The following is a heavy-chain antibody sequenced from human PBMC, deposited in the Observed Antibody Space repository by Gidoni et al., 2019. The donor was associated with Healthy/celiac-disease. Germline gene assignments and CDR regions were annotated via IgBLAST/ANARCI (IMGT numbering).Heavy chain of an antibody. CDR1: GGSFSGYY. V-gene: IGHV4-34*01. J-gene: IGHJ4*02. Sequence: QVQLQQWGAGLLKPSETLSLTCAVYGGSFSGYYWSWIRQPPGKGLEWIGEINHSGSTNYNPSLKSRVTISVDTSKNQFSLKLSSVTAADTAVYYCARGGGYSGYDSPDYWGQGTLVTVSS. CDR2: INHSGST. D-gene: IGHD5-12*01. CDR3: ARGGGYSGYDSPDY.